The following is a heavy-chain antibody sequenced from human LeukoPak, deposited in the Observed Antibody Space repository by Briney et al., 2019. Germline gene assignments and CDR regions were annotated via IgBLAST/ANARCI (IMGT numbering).Heavy chain of an antibody. V-gene: IGHV4-59*01. Sequence: SETLSLTCTVSGGSISSYYWSWIRQPPGKGLEWIGYIYYSGSTNYNPSLKSRVTISVDTSKNQFSLKPSSVTAADTAVYYCARETATGWFDPWGQGTLVTVSS. CDR1: GGSISSYY. J-gene: IGHJ5*02. D-gene: IGHD1-14*01. CDR3: ARETATGWFDP. CDR2: IYYSGST.